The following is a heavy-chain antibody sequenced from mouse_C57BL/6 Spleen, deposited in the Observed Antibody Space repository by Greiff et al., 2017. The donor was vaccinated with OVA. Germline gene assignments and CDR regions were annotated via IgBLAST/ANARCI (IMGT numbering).Heavy chain of an antibody. CDR2: ISSGGDYI. V-gene: IGHV5-9-1*02. CDR3: TRDVTGLYYFDY. J-gene: IGHJ2*01. D-gene: IGHD2-12*01. CDR1: GFTFSSYA. Sequence: EVMLVESGEGLVKPGGSLKLSCAASGFTFSSYAMSWVRQTPEKRLEWVAYISSGGDYIYYADTVKGRFPISRDNARNTLYLQMSSLKSEDTAMYYCTRDVTGLYYFDYWGQGTTLTVSS.